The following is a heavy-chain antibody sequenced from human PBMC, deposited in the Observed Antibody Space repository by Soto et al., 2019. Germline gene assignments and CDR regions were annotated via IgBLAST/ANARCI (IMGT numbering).Heavy chain of an antibody. Sequence: QVHLVQSGPEVKRPGASVTISCKASGYTFTDYSVHWVRQAPGQGLEWVGWINPVNGETKYSQKFQDRVTLTSDTSASTTYMDLSSLRSEDSAVYYCARHEDYWGQGTLVTVSS. J-gene: IGHJ4*02. CDR3: ARHEDY. CDR2: INPVNGET. CDR1: GYTFTDYS. V-gene: IGHV1-3*01.